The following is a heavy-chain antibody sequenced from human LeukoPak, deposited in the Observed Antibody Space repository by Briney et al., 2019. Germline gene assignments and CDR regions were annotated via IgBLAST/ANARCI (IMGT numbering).Heavy chain of an antibody. Sequence: ASVKVSCKASGYTFTSYDINWVRQATGQGLEWMGWMNPNSGNTGYAQKFQGRVTMTRNTSISTAYMELSSLRSEDTAVYYCARDPWSYYDSSGYYGVDYWGQGTLVTVSS. V-gene: IGHV1-8*01. CDR3: ARDPWSYYDSSGYYGVDY. CDR2: MNPNSGNT. D-gene: IGHD3-22*01. J-gene: IGHJ4*02. CDR1: GYTFTSYD.